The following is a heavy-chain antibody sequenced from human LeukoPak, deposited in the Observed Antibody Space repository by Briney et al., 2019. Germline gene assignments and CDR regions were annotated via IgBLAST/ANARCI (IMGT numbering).Heavy chain of an antibody. V-gene: IGHV4-61*02. CDR3: GRSYQGRDFDY. CDR1: GGSISSGSYY. J-gene: IGHJ4*02. CDR2: IYTSGST. Sequence: SETLSLTCTVSGGSISSGSYYWSWIRQPAGKGLEWIGRIYTSGSTNYNPSLKGRVTISVDTSKNQFSLKLSSVTAADTAVYYCGRSYQGRDFDYWGQGTLVTVSS.